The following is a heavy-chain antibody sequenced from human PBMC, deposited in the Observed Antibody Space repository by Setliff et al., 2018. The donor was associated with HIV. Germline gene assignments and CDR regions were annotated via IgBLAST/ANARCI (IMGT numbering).Heavy chain of an antibody. CDR3: AREYSGSGINFNPLT. V-gene: IGHV3-30-3*01. CDR1: AFSFSNNA. J-gene: IGHJ5*02. D-gene: IGHD3-10*01. CDR2: ISYDGNYK. Sequence: PGGSLRLSCVASAFSFSNNAMHWVRQAPGKGLEWVAVISYDGNYKYYADSVKGRFTISRDNSKNRLYLQMNSLRAEDTAVYFCAREYSGSGINFNPLTWGQGTLVTVSS.